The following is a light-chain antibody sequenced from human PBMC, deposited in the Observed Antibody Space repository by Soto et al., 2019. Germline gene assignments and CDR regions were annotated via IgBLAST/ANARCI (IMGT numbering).Light chain of an antibody. CDR2: GAS. Sequence: DIQMTQSPSSLSASLGDRVSITCRASQSIGTDLNWYQQKPGKAPKLLISGASTLQGGVPSRFSGSVSGTEFTLTISSLQPGDLATYFCQQTYSTPWTFAQETKVDI. J-gene: IGKJ1*01. CDR1: QSIGTD. CDR3: QQTYSTPWT. V-gene: IGKV1-39*01.